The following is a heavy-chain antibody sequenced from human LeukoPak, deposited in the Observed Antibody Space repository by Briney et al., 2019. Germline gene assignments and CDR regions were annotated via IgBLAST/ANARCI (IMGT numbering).Heavy chain of an antibody. D-gene: IGHD6-13*01. Sequence: PSETLSLTCTVSGGSISSSSYYWGWIRQPPGKGLEWIGSIHYSGSTYYNPSLESRVTISVDTSKNQFSLKLTSVTAADTAVYYCARGWWGIAAAGAGYFDYWGQGTLVTVSS. CDR2: IHYSGST. V-gene: IGHV4-39*01. CDR3: ARGWWGIAAAGAGYFDY. J-gene: IGHJ4*02. CDR1: GGSISSSSYY.